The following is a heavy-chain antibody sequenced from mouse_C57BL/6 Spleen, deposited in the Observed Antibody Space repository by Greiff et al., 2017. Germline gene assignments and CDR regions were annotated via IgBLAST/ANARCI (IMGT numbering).Heavy chain of an antibody. CDR3: ARRYGNSYPCAIDV. D-gene: IGHD1-1*01. Sequence: VQLQQSGAELARPGASVKLSCKASGYTFTSYGISWVKQRTGQGLEWIGEIYPRSGNTYYNEKFKGKATLTADKSSSTAYMELRSLTSADSEVYFCARRYGNSYPCAIDVGGTGTSVTVSS. CDR2: IYPRSGNT. CDR1: GYTFTSYG. J-gene: IGHJ1*03. V-gene: IGHV1-81*01.